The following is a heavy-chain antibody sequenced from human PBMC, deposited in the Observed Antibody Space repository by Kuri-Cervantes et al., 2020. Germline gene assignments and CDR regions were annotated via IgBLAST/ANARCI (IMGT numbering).Heavy chain of an antibody. Sequence: GGSLRPSCAASGFTFSSYEMNWVRQAPGKGLEWVAVISYDGSNKYYADSVKGRFTISRDNSKNTLYLQMNSLRAEDTAVYYCARERKGLGDAFDIWGQGTMVTVSS. CDR2: ISYDGSNK. D-gene: IGHD2/OR15-2a*01. CDR1: GFTFSSYE. J-gene: IGHJ3*02. V-gene: IGHV3-30*01. CDR3: ARERKGLGDAFDI.